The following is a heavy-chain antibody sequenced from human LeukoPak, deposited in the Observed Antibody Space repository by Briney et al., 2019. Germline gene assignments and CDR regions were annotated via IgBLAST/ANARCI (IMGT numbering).Heavy chain of an antibody. CDR2: IKQDGSEK. D-gene: IGHD1-1*01. CDR1: GFTFSSYW. CDR3: ARDREQRTGTTRVDY. J-gene: IGHJ4*02. V-gene: IGHV3-7*01. Sequence: GGSLRLSCAASGFTFSSYWMSWVRQAPGKGLEWVANIKQDGSEKYYVDSVKGRFTISRDNAKNSLYLQMNSLRAEDTAVYYCARDREQRTGTTRVDYWGQGTLVTVSS.